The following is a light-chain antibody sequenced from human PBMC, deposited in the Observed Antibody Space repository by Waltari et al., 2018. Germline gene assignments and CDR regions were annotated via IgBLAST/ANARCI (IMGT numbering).Light chain of an antibody. CDR2: LGS. V-gene: IGKV2-28*01. CDR1: QSLLHSKGYNY. J-gene: IGKJ2*01. Sequence: IVMTQSPLSLPVTPGAAASISCRSSQSLLHSKGYNYLDWYLQKPGQSPQLLIYLGSNRASGVPDRLSGSGSGTDFALKISRMEAEDVGVYYCMQALQTPYTFGQGTKLEIK. CDR3: MQALQTPYT.